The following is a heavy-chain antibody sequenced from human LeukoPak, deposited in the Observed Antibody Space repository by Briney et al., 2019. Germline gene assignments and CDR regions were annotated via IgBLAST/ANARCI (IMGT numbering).Heavy chain of an antibody. V-gene: IGHV3-11*06. J-gene: IGHJ3*02. CDR1: GFTFSDYY. CDR2: ISSSSSYT. Sequence: KPGGSLRLSCAASGFTFSDYYMSWIRQAPGKGLEWVSYISSSSSYTNYADSVKGRFTISRDNAKNSLDLQMNSLRAEDTAVYYCARDISPYYYDSSGYYYDALDIWGQGTMVTVSS. CDR3: ARDISPYYYDSSGYYYDALDI. D-gene: IGHD3-22*01.